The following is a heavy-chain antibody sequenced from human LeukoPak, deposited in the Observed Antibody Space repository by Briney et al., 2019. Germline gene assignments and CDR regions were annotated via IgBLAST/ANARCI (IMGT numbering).Heavy chain of an antibody. Sequence: RTGGSLRLSCAASGFTFSSYAMSWVRQAPGKGLEWVSAISGSGASTYYADSVKGRFTISRDNSKNTLYLQMNSLSAEDTAVYYCAKDPWYSSSLVEFGPWGQGTLVTVSS. CDR3: AKDPWYSSSLVEFGP. V-gene: IGHV3-23*01. J-gene: IGHJ5*02. CDR1: GFTFSSYA. CDR2: ISGSGAST. D-gene: IGHD6-6*01.